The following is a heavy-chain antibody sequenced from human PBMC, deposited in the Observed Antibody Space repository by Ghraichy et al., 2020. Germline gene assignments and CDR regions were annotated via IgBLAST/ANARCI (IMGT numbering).Heavy chain of an antibody. CDR2: IDWDDDK. Sequence: SGPTLVKPTQTLTLTCTFSGFSLSTSGMRVSWIRQPPGKALEWLARIDWDDDKFYSTSLKTRLTISKDTSKNQVVLTMTNMDPVDTATYYCARMSGGSGWERPIDYWGQGTLVTVSS. D-gene: IGHD6-19*01. J-gene: IGHJ4*02. V-gene: IGHV2-70*04. CDR1: GFSLSTSGMR. CDR3: ARMSGGSGWERPIDY.